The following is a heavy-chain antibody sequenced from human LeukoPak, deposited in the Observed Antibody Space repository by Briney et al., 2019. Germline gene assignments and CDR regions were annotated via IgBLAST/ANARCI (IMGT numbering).Heavy chain of an antibody. CDR3: ARGYCSGGSCYVDS. Sequence: SETLSLTCTVSGGSISSGGYYWSRIRQHPGKGLEWIGYIHYSGSTYYNPSLKSRLTISVDTSKNQFSLKLSSVTAADTAVYYCARGYCSGGSCYVDSWGQGTLVTVSS. CDR2: IHYSGST. D-gene: IGHD2-15*01. V-gene: IGHV4-31*03. J-gene: IGHJ4*02. CDR1: GGSISSGGYY.